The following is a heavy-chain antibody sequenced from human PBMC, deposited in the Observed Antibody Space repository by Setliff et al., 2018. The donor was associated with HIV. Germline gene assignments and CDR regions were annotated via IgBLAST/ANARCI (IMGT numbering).Heavy chain of an antibody. Sequence: ASVKVSCKASGYTFTSYTMNWVRQAPGQGVEWMGWINTKIGNPTYAQGFTGRFVFSLDTSVSTAYLQISSLKADDTAVYYCARATIAAAGNYYYYYMDVWGKGTTVTVS. V-gene: IGHV7-4-1*02. CDR2: INTKIGNP. J-gene: IGHJ6*03. CDR1: GYTFTSYT. CDR3: ARATIAAAGNYYYYYMDV. D-gene: IGHD6-13*01.